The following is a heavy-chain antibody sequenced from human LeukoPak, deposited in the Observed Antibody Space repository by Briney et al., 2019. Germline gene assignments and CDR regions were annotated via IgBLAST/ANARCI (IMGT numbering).Heavy chain of an antibody. V-gene: IGHV3-23*01. CDR2: IGYTGDST. D-gene: IGHD4-23*01. CDR1: GFTFSSYA. Sequence: GGSLRLSCAASGFTFSSYAMNWVRQAPGKGLEWVSGIGYTGDSTFYADSVKGRFTVSRDSSKNTLFLHMNSLRAEDTALYYCAKSPTVDAAFDTCGQGTMVTVSS. CDR3: AKSPTVDAAFDT. J-gene: IGHJ3*02.